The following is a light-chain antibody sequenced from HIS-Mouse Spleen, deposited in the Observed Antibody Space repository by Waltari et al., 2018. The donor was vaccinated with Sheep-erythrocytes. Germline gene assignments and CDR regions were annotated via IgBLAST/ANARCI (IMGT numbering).Light chain of an antibody. J-gene: IGLJ3*02. CDR1: SGINVGTYR. V-gene: IGLV5-45*03. CDR3: MVWHSSAWV. CDR2: YKSDSDK. Sequence: QAVLTQPSSLSSSPGASASLTCTLRSGINVGTYRIYWYQQKPGSPPQYLLRYKSDSDKQQCSGVPWRVSGSKDASANAWILLISGLQSGDEANYYCMVWHSSAWVFGGGTKLTVL.